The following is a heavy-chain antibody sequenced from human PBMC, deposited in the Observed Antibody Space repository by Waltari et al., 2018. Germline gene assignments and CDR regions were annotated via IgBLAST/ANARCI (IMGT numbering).Heavy chain of an antibody. D-gene: IGHD2-2*01. CDR2: VYHSGKT. CDR1: GDSISGNYW. V-gene: IGHV4-4*02. CDR3: AGDRAIGLFFDY. Sequence: QVQLQESGQGLVKPSGTLSLTCAVSGDSISGNYWWSWVRQSPEKGLEWIGQVYHSGKTHYNPSLQIRVTISVDKPKNQFSLNLNSVTAADTAVYYCAGDRAIGLFFDYWGRGTLVTVSS. J-gene: IGHJ4*02.